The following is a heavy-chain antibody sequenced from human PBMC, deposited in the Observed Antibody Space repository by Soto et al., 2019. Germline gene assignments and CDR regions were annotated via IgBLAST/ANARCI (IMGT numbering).Heavy chain of an antibody. CDR3: AKDRLPGGFLTTATTNGMDV. Sequence: GGSLRLSCAASGFTFSSYGMHWVRQAPGKGLEWVALISYDGSNKYYVDSVKGRFTISRDNSKNTLFLQMNSLRAGDTAVYYCAKDRLPGGFLTTATTNGMDVWGQGTTVTVSS. J-gene: IGHJ6*02. CDR1: GFTFSSYG. V-gene: IGHV3-30*18. D-gene: IGHD1-26*01. CDR2: ISYDGSNK.